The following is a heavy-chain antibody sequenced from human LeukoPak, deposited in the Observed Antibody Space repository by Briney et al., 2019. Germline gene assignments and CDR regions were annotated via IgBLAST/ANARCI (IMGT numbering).Heavy chain of an antibody. V-gene: IGHV3-30*18. CDR3: AKGDGYRAYYFDY. Sequence: QPGRSLRLSCAASGFTFSSYGMHWVRQAPGKGLEWVAVISYDGSNKYYADSVKGRFTISRDNSKNTLYLQMNSLRAVDTAVYYCAKGDGYRAYYFDYWGQGTLVTVSS. CDR1: GFTFSSYG. J-gene: IGHJ4*02. D-gene: IGHD5-24*01. CDR2: ISYDGSNK.